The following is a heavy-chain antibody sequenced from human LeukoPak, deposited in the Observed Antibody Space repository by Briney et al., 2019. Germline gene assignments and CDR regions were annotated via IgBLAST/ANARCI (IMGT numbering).Heavy chain of an antibody. J-gene: IGHJ5*02. CDR2: IYHSGST. V-gene: IGHV4-38-2*01. D-gene: IGHD6-13*01. CDR1: GYSISSGYY. CDR3: ARGSIAALVKGIHWFDP. Sequence: PSETLSLTCAVSGYSISSGYYWGRIRQPPGKGLEWIGSIYHSGSTYYNPSLKSRVTISVDTSKNQFSLKLSSVTAADTAVYYCARGSIAALVKGIHWFDPWGQGTLVTVSS.